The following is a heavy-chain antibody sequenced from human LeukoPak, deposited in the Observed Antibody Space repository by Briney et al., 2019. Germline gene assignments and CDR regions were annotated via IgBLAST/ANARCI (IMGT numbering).Heavy chain of an antibody. Sequence: GESLKISCKGSGYSFTSYWIGWVRPMPGKGLEWLGIIYPGDSDTRYSPSFQGQVTISADKSISTAYLQWSSLKASDTAMYYCARRSDLSSSWYFDYWGQGTLVTVSS. V-gene: IGHV5-51*01. CDR3: ARRSDLSSSWYFDY. J-gene: IGHJ4*02. D-gene: IGHD6-13*01. CDR2: IYPGDSDT. CDR1: GYSFTSYW.